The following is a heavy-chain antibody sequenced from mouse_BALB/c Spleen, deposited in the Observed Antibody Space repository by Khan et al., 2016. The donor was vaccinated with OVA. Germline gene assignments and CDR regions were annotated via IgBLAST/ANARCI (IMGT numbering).Heavy chain of an antibody. CDR3: TRGGYGALAY. CDR1: GYTFTSYW. CDR2: INPSDGRS. D-gene: IGHD1-1*02. Sequence: QVQLQQSGAELVKPGASVKLSCQASGYTFTSYWMHWVKQRPGQGLDWIGYINPSDGRSHYNEKFKNKATLTVDKSSSTASMQLSSLTSEDSAVYCCTRGGYGALAYWGQGTLVTVSA. V-gene: IGHV1S81*02. J-gene: IGHJ3*01.